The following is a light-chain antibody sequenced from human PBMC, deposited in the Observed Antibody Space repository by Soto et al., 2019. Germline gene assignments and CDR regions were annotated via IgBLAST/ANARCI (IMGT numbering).Light chain of an antibody. CDR3: PAWDDSLNGRV. Sequence: QSVLTQPPSASGTPGQRVTISCSGSSSNIGSNTVNWYQQLPGTAPKLLIYNNNHRPSGVPDRFSGSKSGTSASLAISGLQSEDEADYYCPAWDDSLNGRVFGTGTKLTVL. CDR2: NNN. CDR1: SSNIGSNT. J-gene: IGLJ1*01. V-gene: IGLV1-44*01.